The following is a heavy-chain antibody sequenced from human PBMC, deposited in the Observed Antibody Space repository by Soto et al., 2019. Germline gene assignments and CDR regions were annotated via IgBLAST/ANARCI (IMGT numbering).Heavy chain of an antibody. Sequence: PSETLSLTCTVSGGSISSSSYYWGWIRQPPGKGLEWIGYIYYSGGTYYNPSLKSRVIISVDTSKNQFSLNLSSVTAADTAVYYCAVRRSGYPSYFDYWGQGTLVTVSS. J-gene: IGHJ4*02. V-gene: IGHV4-31*03. D-gene: IGHD3-3*01. CDR1: GGSISSSSYY. CDR2: IYYSGGT. CDR3: AVRRSGYPSYFDY.